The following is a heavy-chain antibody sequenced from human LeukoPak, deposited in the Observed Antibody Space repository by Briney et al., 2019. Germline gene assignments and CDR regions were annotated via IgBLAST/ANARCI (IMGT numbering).Heavy chain of an antibody. D-gene: IGHD6-19*01. CDR3: AGPISSGWYGDWFDP. V-gene: IGHV4-34*01. CDR2: INHSGST. CDR1: GGSFSGYY. Sequence: SETLSLTCAVYGGSFSGYYWSWIRQPPGKGLEWIGEINHSGSTNYNPSLKSRVTISVDTSKNQFSLKLSSVTAADTAVYYCAGPISSGWYGDWFDPWGQGTLVTVSS. J-gene: IGHJ5*02.